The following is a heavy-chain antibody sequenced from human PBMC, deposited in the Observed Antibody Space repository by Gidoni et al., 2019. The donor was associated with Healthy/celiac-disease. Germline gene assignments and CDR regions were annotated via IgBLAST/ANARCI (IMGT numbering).Heavy chain of an antibody. Sequence: QVQLVQSGAEVKKPGSSVKVSCKASGGTFSSYAISWVRPAPGQGLGWMGGIIPIFGTANYAQKVQGRVTITADESTSTAYMELSSLRSEDTAVYYCARDHWADSDGPAGPIDYWGQGTLVTVSS. D-gene: IGHD5-18*01. CDR2: IIPIFGTA. J-gene: IGHJ4*02. CDR1: GGTFSSYA. CDR3: ARDHWADSDGPAGPIDY. V-gene: IGHV1-69*01.